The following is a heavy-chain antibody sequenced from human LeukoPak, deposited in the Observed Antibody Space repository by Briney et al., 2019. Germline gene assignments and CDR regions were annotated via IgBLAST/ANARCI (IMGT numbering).Heavy chain of an antibody. D-gene: IGHD3-22*01. Sequence: QSGGSLRLSCAASGFTVSSYGMSWVRQAPGKGLEWVSGIRGNADTTYYADSVKGRCSIFRDNSKNMLYLQMNSLRVEDTAVYYCAKGHADSSGYYDFDSWGQGTLVTVPS. V-gene: IGHV3-23*01. CDR2: IRGNADTT. CDR1: GFTVSSYG. J-gene: IGHJ4*02. CDR3: AKGHADSSGYYDFDS.